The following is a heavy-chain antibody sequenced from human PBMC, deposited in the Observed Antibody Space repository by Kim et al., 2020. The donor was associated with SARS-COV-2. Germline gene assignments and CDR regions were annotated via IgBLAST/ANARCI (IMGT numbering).Heavy chain of an antibody. CDR1: GYSFTSDW. J-gene: IGHJ4*02. Sequence: GESLKISCKGSGYSFTSDWIGWVRQMPVKGLEGRGIIYPGDSDNRYSPSCQGQVTISADKSISTAYLQWSSLKASDTAMYYCARHVGAEEGYFDYWGQGTLVTVSS. D-gene: IGHD1-26*01. CDR3: ARHVGAEEGYFDY. V-gene: IGHV5-51*01. CDR2: IYPGDSDN.